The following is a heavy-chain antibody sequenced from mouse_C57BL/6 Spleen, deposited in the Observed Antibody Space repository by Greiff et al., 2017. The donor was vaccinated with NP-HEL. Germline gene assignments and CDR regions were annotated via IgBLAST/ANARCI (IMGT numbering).Heavy chain of an antibody. CDR1: GYTFTDYY. D-gene: IGHD3-1*01. Sequence: VQLQQSGPELVKPGASVKISCKASGYTFTDYYMNWVKQSHGKSLEWIGDINPNNGGTSYNQKFKGKATLTVDKSSSTAYMELRSLTSEDSAVYYCARYGDRAFDYWGQGTTLTVSS. CDR3: ARYGDRAFDY. CDR2: INPNNGGT. V-gene: IGHV1-26*01. J-gene: IGHJ2*01.